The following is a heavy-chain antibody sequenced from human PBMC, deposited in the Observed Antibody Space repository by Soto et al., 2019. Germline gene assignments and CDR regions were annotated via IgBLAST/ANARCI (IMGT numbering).Heavy chain of an antibody. J-gene: IGHJ5*01. V-gene: IGHV3-30*18. CDR2: ISYEGDYH. CDR3: AKRRAGSSWYEGDS. Sequence: QVQLVESGGSVVQPGRSLRLSCAASGITFSSYGMHWVRQAPGKGLEWVAVISYEGDYHYYADSVKGRFTISRDNSKNALYLQMDTLRPEDTGVYFCAKRRAGSSWYEGDSWGQGTLVTVSS. D-gene: IGHD6-13*01. CDR1: GITFSSYG.